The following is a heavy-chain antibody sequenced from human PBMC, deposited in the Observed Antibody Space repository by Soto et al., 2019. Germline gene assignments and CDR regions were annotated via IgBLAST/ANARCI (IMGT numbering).Heavy chain of an antibody. J-gene: IGHJ6*02. CDR3: ARDYDILTGYYYYYYYGMDV. Sequence: GGSLRLSCAASGFTFSSYAMSWVRQAPGKGLEWVSAISGSGGSTYYADSVKGRFTISRDNSKNTLYLQMNSLRAEDTAVYYCARDYDILTGYYYYYYYGMDVWGQGTTVTVSS. CDR1: GFTFSSYA. V-gene: IGHV3-23*01. D-gene: IGHD3-9*01. CDR2: ISGSGGST.